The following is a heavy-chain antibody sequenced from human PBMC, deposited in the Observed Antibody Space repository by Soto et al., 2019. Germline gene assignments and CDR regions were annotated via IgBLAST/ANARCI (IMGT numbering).Heavy chain of an antibody. CDR3: ASSFPDGCSGAACYQDY. CDR1: DDSIGSFY. J-gene: IGHJ4*02. Sequence: PSETLSLTCTVSDDSIGSFYWTWIRQPPGKGQEWIGYFYDSGSTHYNPSLKSRVTMSEDTSKNQFSLKLSSVTAADTAVFYCASSFPDGCSGAACYQDYWGQGTLVAVSS. V-gene: IGHV4-59*01. CDR2: FYDSGST. D-gene: IGHD2-15*01.